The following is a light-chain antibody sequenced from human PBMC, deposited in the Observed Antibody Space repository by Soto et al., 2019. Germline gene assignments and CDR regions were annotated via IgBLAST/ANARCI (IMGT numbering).Light chain of an antibody. V-gene: IGKV3-15*01. J-gene: IGKJ5*01. CDR3: QQYNDWPIT. CDR1: QSVSSD. CDR2: GAS. Sequence: EIGRTQCPATLSVSPGERATLSCRASQSVSSDLAWYQQKPGQAPRLLIFGASSRATGIPARFSGSGSGTEFSLTISSLQSEDFAVYYCQQYNDWPITFGQGTRLEIK.